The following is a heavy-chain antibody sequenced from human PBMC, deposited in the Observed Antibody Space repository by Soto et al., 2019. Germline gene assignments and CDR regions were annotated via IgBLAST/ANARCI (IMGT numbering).Heavy chain of an antibody. V-gene: IGHV3-23*01. Sequence: GGSLRLSCAASGFTFSHYVLSWVRQSPERGLEWVSSISGSGSSVYVADSVRGRFIMSRDLSTNTVSLQMNSLRAEDTAVYYCAKVRASYLSASYFYYGLDVWGQGTTVTVS. CDR3: AKVRASYLSASYFYYGLDV. CDR2: ISGSGSSV. CDR1: GFTFSHYV. D-gene: IGHD3-10*01. J-gene: IGHJ6*02.